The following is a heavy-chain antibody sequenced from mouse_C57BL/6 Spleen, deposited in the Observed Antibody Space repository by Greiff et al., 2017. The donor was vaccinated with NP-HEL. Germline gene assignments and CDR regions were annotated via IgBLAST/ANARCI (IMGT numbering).Heavy chain of an antibody. CDR1: GYTFTDYY. J-gene: IGHJ3*01. CDR3: ARSSTGTIAY. V-gene: IGHV1-26*01. D-gene: IGHD4-1*02. CDR2: INPNNGGT. Sequence: VQLQQSGPELVKPGASVKISCKASGYTFTDYYMNWVKQSHGKSLEWIGDINPNNGGTSYNQKFKGKATLTVDKSSSTAYMELRSLTSEDSAVYYCARSSTGTIAYWGQGTLVTVSA.